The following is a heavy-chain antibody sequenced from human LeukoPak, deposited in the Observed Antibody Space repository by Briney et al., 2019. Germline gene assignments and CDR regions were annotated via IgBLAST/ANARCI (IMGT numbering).Heavy chain of an antibody. CDR1: GFTFSSYW. CDR3: ARDFMYSISCAGC. Sequence: GGSLRLSCAAPGFTFSSYWMHWVRQAPGKGLMWVSRIKTDGSSTSYADSVKGRFTISRDNAKNTLYLQMNSLRVEDTAVYYCARDFMYSISCAGCWGQGTLVTVSS. J-gene: IGHJ1*01. V-gene: IGHV3-74*01. D-gene: IGHD6-13*01. CDR2: IKTDGSST.